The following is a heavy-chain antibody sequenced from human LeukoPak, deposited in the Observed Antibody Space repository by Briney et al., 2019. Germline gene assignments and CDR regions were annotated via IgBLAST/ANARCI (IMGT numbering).Heavy chain of an antibody. CDR1: GYTFTSYG. D-gene: IGHD3-10*01. V-gene: IGHV1-18*01. Sequence: GASVKVSCKASGYTFTSYGISWVRQAPGQGLEWMGWISAYNGNTNYAQKLQGRVTMTTDTSTSTAYMELRSLRSDDTAVHYCAFHYYGSGSYYYYGMDVWGQGTTVTVS. CDR3: AFHYYGSGSYYYYGMDV. CDR2: ISAYNGNT. J-gene: IGHJ6*02.